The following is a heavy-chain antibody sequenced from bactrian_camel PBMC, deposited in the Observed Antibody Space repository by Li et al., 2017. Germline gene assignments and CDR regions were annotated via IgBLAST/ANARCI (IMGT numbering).Heavy chain of an antibody. D-gene: IGHD1*01. CDR1: GYTYDTYC. Sequence: HVQLVESGGGSVQAGGSLRLSCEAPGYTYDTYCMGWFRQAPGKEREGIATIDSDGDTAYVESMKGRFTISQDNAKNTLYLQMNTLKPEDTAMYYCAADPRSCALLTLSNYAFRYWGQGTQVTVS. CDR3: AADPRSCALLTLSNYAFRY. CDR2: IDSDGDT. J-gene: IGHJ6*01. V-gene: IGHV3S26*01.